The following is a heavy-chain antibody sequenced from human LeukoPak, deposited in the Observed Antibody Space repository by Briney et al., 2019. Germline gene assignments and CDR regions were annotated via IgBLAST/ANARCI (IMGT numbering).Heavy chain of an antibody. CDR2: IYTSGST. D-gene: IGHD3-22*01. V-gene: IGHV4-61*02. CDR1: GGSISSGSYY. CDR3: ARDPYYDGSGYLNP. J-gene: IGHJ5*02. Sequence: SETLSLTYTVSGGSISSGSYYWSWIRQPAGKGLEWIGRIYTSGSTNYNPSLKSRVTISVDTSKNQFSLKLSSVTAADTAVYYCARDPYYDGSGYLNPWGQGTLVTVSS.